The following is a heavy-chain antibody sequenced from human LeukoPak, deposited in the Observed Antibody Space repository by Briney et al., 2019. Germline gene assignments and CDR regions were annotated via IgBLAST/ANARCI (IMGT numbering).Heavy chain of an antibody. CDR3: ARAAYNRNDGWFDP. Sequence: ASVKVSCKASGYIFTDYYMHWVRQAPGQELGWMGRINPNSGGTNYAQKFQGRVTMTRDTSISTAYMELSRLRSDDTAVYYCARAAYNRNDGWFDPWGQGTLVTVSS. CDR2: INPNSGGT. J-gene: IGHJ5*02. D-gene: IGHD1-20*01. V-gene: IGHV1/OR15-1*04. CDR1: GYIFTDYY.